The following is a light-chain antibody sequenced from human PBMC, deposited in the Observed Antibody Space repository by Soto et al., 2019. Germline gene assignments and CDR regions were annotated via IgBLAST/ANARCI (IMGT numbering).Light chain of an antibody. CDR3: NSYTSSSTHV. J-gene: IGLJ1*01. V-gene: IGLV2-14*01. CDR1: SSVVGGHNH. Sequence: QSAVTQPASVSGSPGQSITISCTGSSSVVGGHNHVSWYQQHPGKAPKLIIYEVGNRPSGVSNRFSGSKSGNTASLTISGFQSEDEADYYCNSYTSSSTHVFGTGTKLTVL. CDR2: EVG.